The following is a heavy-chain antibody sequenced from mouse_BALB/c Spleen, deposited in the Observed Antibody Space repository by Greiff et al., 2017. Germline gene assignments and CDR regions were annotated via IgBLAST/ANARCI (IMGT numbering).Heavy chain of an antibody. CDR3: AREGGGRSYYFDY. V-gene: IGHV5-6-5*01. J-gene: IGHJ2*01. CDR2: ISSGGST. Sequence: EVKLVESGGGLVKPGGSLKLSCAASGFPFSSYAMSWVRQTPEKRLEWVASISSGGSTYYPDSVKGRFTISRDNARNILYLQMSSLRSEDTAMYYCAREGGGRSYYFDYWGQGTTLTVSA. CDR1: GFPFSSYA.